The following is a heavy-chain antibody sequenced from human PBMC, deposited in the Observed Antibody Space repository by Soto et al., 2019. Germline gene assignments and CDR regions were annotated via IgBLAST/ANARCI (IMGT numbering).Heavy chain of an antibody. CDR3: ARDRPAAICCYYGMDV. Sequence: GGSLRLSCAASGFTFSSYSMNWVRQAPGKGLEWVSSISSSSSYIYYADSVKGRFTISRDNAKDSLYLQMNSLRAEDTAVYYCARDRPAAICCYYGMDVWGQGTTVTVSS. D-gene: IGHD2-2*01. V-gene: IGHV3-21*01. J-gene: IGHJ6*02. CDR1: GFTFSSYS. CDR2: ISSSSSYI.